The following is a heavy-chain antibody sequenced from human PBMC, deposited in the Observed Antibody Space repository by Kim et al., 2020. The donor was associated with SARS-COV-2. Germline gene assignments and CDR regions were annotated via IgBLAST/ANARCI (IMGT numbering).Heavy chain of an antibody. J-gene: IGHJ4*02. CDR3: TTVSMR. D-gene: IGHD2-2*01. CDR2: IKSKTDGRTA. CDR1: GIPFSNAW. Sequence: GGSLRLSCAVSGIPFSNAWMNWVRQAPEKGLEWVGRIKSKTDGRTADLAAPVKGRFAISRDDSKNTLYLLMNSLTSDDSAVYYCTTVSMRWGQGTLVTVSS. V-gene: IGHV3-15*01.